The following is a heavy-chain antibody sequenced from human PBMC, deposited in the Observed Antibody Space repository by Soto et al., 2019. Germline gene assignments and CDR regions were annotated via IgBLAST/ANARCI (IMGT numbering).Heavy chain of an antibody. Sequence: QVQLVQSGAEVKKPGSSVKVSCKASGGTFSSYAISWVRQAPGQRLEWMGGIIPIFGTANYAQKFQGRVTITADESTSTAYRELSSLRSEDTAVYYCARAGRTATAIFDYWGQGTLVTVSS. J-gene: IGHJ4*02. CDR1: GGTFSSYA. V-gene: IGHV1-69*01. CDR3: ARAGRTATAIFDY. CDR2: IIPIFGTA. D-gene: IGHD5-18*01.